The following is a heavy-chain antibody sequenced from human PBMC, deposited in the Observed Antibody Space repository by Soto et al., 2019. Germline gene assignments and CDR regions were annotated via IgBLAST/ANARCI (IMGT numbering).Heavy chain of an antibody. CDR1: GFTFSSYG. CDR3: AGDRRGGIAVAGTGRSVDH. J-gene: IGHJ4*01. V-gene: IGHV3-33*08. D-gene: IGHD6-19*01. CDR2: IRCDGSNK. Sequence: QVQLVESGGGLVQPGGSLRLSCAASGFTFSSYGMNWVRQAPGKGLEWVAVIRCDGSNKYYADSVKGRFTISRDNSKNPLHLQMKSLRAEDTAVYYCAGDRRGGIAVAGTGRSVDHWGQGTLVALSS.